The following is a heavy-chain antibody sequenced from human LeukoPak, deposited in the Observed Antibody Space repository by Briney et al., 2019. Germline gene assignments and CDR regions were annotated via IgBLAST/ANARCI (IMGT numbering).Heavy chain of an antibody. Sequence: TSETLSLTCTVSGGSISSYYWSWIRQPPGKGLEWIGYIYYSGSTNYNPSLKSRVTISVDTSKNQFSLKLSSVTAADTAVYYGARTSYGDYGATNWFDPWGQGTLVTVSS. CDR3: ARTSYGDYGATNWFDP. D-gene: IGHD4-17*01. CDR2: IYYSGST. J-gene: IGHJ5*02. CDR1: GGSISSYY. V-gene: IGHV4-59*01.